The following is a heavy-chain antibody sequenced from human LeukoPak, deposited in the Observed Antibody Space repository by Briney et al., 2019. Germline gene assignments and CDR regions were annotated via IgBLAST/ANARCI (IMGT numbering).Heavy chain of an antibody. J-gene: IGHJ4*02. D-gene: IGHD2-8*01. Sequence: GGSLRLSCAASGFTFSSYWMSWVRQDPGTGLEWVANIKQDGSEKYYVDSVKGRFTISRDNAKNSLYLQMNSLRAEDTAVYYCARVSKGDKMVYAIGSSRNFDYWGQGTLVTVSS. CDR2: IKQDGSEK. CDR1: GFTFSSYW. V-gene: IGHV3-7*01. CDR3: ARVSKGDKMVYAIGSSRNFDY.